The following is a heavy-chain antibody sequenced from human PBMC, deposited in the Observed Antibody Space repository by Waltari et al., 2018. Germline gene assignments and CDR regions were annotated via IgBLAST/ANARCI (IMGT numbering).Heavy chain of an antibody. CDR3: AKLNSNYYYYYMDV. CDR1: GGSFSGYY. D-gene: IGHD4-4*01. Sequence: QVQLQQWGAGLLKPSETLSLTCAVYGGSFSGYYWSWIRQPPGKGLEWIGEINHRGSTNYNPSLKSRVTISVDTSKNQFSLKLSSVTAADTAVYYCAKLNSNYYYYYMDVWGKGTTVTISS. CDR2: INHRGST. J-gene: IGHJ6*03. V-gene: IGHV4-34*01.